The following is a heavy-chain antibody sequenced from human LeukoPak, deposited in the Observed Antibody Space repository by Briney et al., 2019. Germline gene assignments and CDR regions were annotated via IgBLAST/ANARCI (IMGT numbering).Heavy chain of an antibody. CDR2: ISYDGSNK. Sequence: GGSLRLSCAASGFTFSSYAMHWVRQAPGKGLEWVAVISYDGSNKYYADSVKGRFTISRDNSKNTLYLQMNSPRAEDTAVYYCARGSIAVANYWGQGTLVTVSS. D-gene: IGHD6-19*01. CDR3: ARGSIAVANY. J-gene: IGHJ4*02. CDR1: GFTFSSYA. V-gene: IGHV3-30-3*01.